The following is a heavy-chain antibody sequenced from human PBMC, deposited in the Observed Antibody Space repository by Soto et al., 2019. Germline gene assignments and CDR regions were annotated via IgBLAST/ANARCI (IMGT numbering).Heavy chain of an antibody. Sequence: QVQLVESGGGVVQPGRSLRLSCAASGFTFSSYGIHWVRQAPGKGLEWVAFIWYDGSNKYYADSLKGRFTISRDNSRDTLYLQMNSLRSVDTAVYYCARDLVPGDFYFDYWVQGTLVTVSS. CDR2: IWYDGSNK. CDR3: ARDLVPGDFYFDY. J-gene: IGHJ4*02. CDR1: GFTFSSYG. V-gene: IGHV3-33*01. D-gene: IGHD3-10*01.